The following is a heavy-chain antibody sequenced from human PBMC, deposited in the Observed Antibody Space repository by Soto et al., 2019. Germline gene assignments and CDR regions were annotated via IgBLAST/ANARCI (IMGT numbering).Heavy chain of an antibody. D-gene: IGHD6-6*01. J-gene: IGHJ5*02. CDR1: GGTFSSYA. Sequence: SVKVSCKASGGTFSSYAISWVRQAPGQGLEWMGGIIPIFGTANYAQKFQGRVTITADESTSTAYMELSSLRSEDTAVYYCASEYSSSSDFWFDPWGQGTLVTVSS. CDR3: ASEYSSSSDFWFDP. V-gene: IGHV1-69*13. CDR2: IIPIFGTA.